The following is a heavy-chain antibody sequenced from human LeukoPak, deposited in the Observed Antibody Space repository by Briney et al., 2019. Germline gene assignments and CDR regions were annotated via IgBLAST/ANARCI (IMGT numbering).Heavy chain of an antibody. CDR1: GFIFDDYG. V-gene: IGHV3-20*04. D-gene: IGHD2-15*01. CDR3: GRGGYCSGGSCSPRFDY. Sequence: GGSLRLSCAPSGFIFDDYGMSWVREAPGKGLEWFSGLNWNGGSTGYADSVKGRFSISRDNAKHSLYLQMNSLRAEDTALYYCGRGGYCSGGSCSPRFDYWGQGTLVTVSS. CDR2: LNWNGGST. J-gene: IGHJ4*02.